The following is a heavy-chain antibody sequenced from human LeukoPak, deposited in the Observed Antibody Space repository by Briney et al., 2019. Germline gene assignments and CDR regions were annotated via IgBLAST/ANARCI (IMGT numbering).Heavy chain of an antibody. V-gene: IGHV1-69*04. D-gene: IGHD5/OR15-5a*01. Sequence: ASVKVSCKASGGTFSSYAISWVRQAPGQGLEWMGRIIPILGIANYAQKFQGGVTITADKSTSTAYMELSSLRSEDTAVYYCARTGSSVYDWEGFDYWGQGTLVTVSS. J-gene: IGHJ4*02. CDR2: IIPILGIA. CDR1: GGTFSSYA. CDR3: ARTGSSVYDWEGFDY.